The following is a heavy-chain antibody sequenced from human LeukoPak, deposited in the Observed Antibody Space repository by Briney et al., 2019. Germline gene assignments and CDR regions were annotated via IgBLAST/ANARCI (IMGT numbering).Heavy chain of an antibody. CDR3: ARRLPNGAVVGYFDY. CDR1: GYSFTGYW. J-gene: IGHJ4*02. V-gene: IGHV5-51*01. D-gene: IGHD6-19*01. Sequence: GESLKISCKGSGYSFTGYWIGWVRQMPGKGLGWMGIIYPGDSDTRYSPSFQGQVTISADKSISTAYLQWSSLKASDTAIYYCARRLPNGAVVGYFDYWGQGTLVTVSS. CDR2: IYPGDSDT.